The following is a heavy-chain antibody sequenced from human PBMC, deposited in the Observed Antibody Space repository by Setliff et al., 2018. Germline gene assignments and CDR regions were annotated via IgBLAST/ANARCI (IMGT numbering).Heavy chain of an antibody. CDR3: ARDTPPDTAMVQQFDY. V-gene: IGHV3-21*01. CDR2: ISSSSSYI. Sequence: GGSLRLSCAASGFTFSSYSMNWVRQAPGKGLEWVSSISSSSSYIYYADSVKGRFTISRDNAKNSLYLQMNSLRAEYTAVYYCARDTPPDTAMVQQFDYWGQGTLVTVSS. D-gene: IGHD5-18*01. J-gene: IGHJ4*02. CDR1: GFTFSSYS.